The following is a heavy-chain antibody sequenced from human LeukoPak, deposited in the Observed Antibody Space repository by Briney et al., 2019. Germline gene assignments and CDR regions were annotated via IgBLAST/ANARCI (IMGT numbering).Heavy chain of an antibody. D-gene: IGHD2-21*02. Sequence: GGSLRLSCAASGFTVSSNYMSWVRQAPGKGLEWVSVIYSGGSTYYADSVKGRFTISRHNSKNTLYLQMNSLRAEDTAVYYCAKDQSSYCGGDCPIDYWGQGTLVTVSS. V-gene: IGHV3-53*04. CDR3: AKDQSSYCGGDCPIDY. J-gene: IGHJ4*02. CDR2: IYSGGST. CDR1: GFTVSSNY.